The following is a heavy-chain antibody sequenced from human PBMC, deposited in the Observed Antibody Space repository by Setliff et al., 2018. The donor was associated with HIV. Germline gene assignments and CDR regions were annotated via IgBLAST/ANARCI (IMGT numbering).Heavy chain of an antibody. CDR1: GYTFTGHY. CDR3: ASSGESFTTHFDA. D-gene: IGHD4-4*01. CDR2: GNPNSGDA. J-gene: IGHJ3*01. Sequence: ASVKVSCKASGYTFTGHYLHWVRQAPGQGLEWLGWGNPNSGDASYAQNFQGRVTMTRDTSINAAYMELRGLRSDDTAVYYCASSGESFTTHFDAWGQGTMVTVS. V-gene: IGHV1-2*02.